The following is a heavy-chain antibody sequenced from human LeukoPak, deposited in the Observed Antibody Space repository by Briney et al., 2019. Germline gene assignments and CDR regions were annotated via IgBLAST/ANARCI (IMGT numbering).Heavy chain of an antibody. CDR2: IKHDGSEKQDGREK. D-gene: IGHD3-10*01. Sequence: VGCLSLSCAASGFTFSSYSINWVRQAPGRGLEWVANIKHDGSEKQDGREKNYVDPVRGRFTISRDNAKNSLYLQMNSLRAEDTAAYYCARSGRGVDSFYFYMDVWGKGTTVTVSS. CDR3: ARSGRGVDSFYFYMDV. CDR1: GFTFSSYS. J-gene: IGHJ6*03. V-gene: IGHV3-7*01.